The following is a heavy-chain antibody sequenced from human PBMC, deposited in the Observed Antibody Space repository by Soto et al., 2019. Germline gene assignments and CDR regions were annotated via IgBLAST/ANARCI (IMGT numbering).Heavy chain of an antibody. CDR1: GFTFSSYW. Sequence: GGSLRLSCAASGFTFSSYWMHWVRQAPGKGLVWVSRINSDGSSTSYADSVKGRFTISRDNAKNTLYLQMNSLRAEDTAVYYCARGSGVYDFWSGYHNFDYWGQGTLVTVSS. D-gene: IGHD3-3*01. CDR3: ARGSGVYDFWSGYHNFDY. J-gene: IGHJ4*02. V-gene: IGHV3-74*01. CDR2: INSDGSST.